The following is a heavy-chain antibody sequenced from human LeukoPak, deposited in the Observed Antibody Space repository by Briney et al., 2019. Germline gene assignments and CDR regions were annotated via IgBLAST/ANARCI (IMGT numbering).Heavy chain of an antibody. D-gene: IGHD6-19*01. CDR2: INPSGGST. CDR1: GYTFTSYY. J-gene: IGHJ4*02. Sequence: ASVRVSCKASGYTFTSYYMHWVRQAPGQGLEWMGIINPSGGSTSYAQKFQGRVTMTRDTSTSTVYMELSSLRSEDTAVYYCARAIAVADFDYWGQGTLVTVSS. V-gene: IGHV1-46*01. CDR3: ARAIAVADFDY.